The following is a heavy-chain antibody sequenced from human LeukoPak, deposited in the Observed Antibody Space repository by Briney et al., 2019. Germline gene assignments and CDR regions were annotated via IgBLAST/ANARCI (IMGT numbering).Heavy chain of an antibody. V-gene: IGHV4-34*01. CDR2: INHSGSP. CDR1: GGSFSGYY. J-gene: IGHJ6*03. CDR3: ARRGAAAGERTPVGSYYYYYYMYV. Sequence: SETLSLTCAVYGGSFSGYYWSWVRQPPGKGLEWIGEINHSGSPNYNPSLKSRVTISVDTSKNQFSLKLSSVTAADTALYYCARRGAAAGERTPVGSYYYYYYMYVWDKEITVTISS. D-gene: IGHD6-13*01.